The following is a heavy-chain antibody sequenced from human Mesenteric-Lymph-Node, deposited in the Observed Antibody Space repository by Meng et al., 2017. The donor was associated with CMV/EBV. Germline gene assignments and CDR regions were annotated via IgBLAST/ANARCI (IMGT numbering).Heavy chain of an antibody. CDR2: INPNSGGT. D-gene: IGHD3-22*01. CDR3: ARGSGSSGYYPPDY. J-gene: IGHJ4*02. V-gene: IGHV1-2*02. CDR1: GYTFTGYY. Sequence: ASVKVSCKASGYTFTGYYMHWVRQAPGQGLEWMAWINPNSGGTNYAQKLQGRVTMTRDTSISTAYMELSRLRSDDTDVYYCARGSGSSGYYPPDYWGQGTLVTVSS.